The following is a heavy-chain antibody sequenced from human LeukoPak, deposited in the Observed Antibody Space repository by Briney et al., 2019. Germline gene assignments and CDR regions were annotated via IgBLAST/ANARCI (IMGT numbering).Heavy chain of an antibody. CDR3: ARERVAPYYFDY. J-gene: IGHJ4*02. D-gene: IGHD2-15*01. V-gene: IGHV1-69*13. Sequence: SVKVSCKASGGTFSSYAISWVRQAPGQGLEWMGGIIPIFGTANYAQKFQGRVTITADESTSTAYMELSSLRSEDTAVYYCARERVAPYYFDYWGQGTLVTVSS. CDR1: GGTFSSYA. CDR2: IIPIFGTA.